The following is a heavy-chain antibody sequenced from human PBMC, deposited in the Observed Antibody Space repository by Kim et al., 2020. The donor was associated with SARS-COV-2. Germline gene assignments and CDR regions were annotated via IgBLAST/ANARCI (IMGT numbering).Heavy chain of an antibody. D-gene: IGHD5-12*01. CDR1: GFTFSSYS. CDR3: ARARYSGYAEIGYYFDY. V-gene: IGHV3-21*01. J-gene: IGHJ4*02. CDR2: ISSSSSYI. Sequence: GGSLRLSCAASGFTFSSYSMNWVRQAPGKGLEWVSSISSSSSYIYYADSVKGRFTISRDNAKNSLYLQMNSLRAEDTAVYYCARARYSGYAEIGYYFDYWGQGTLVTVSS.